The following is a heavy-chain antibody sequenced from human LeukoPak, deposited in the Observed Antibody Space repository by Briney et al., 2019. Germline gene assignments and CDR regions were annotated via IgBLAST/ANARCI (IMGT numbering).Heavy chain of an antibody. CDR3: ARAGDSSGYEYYFDY. V-gene: IGHV4-4*07. Sequence: SETLSLTCTVSGGSISSYYWSWIRQPAGKGLEWIGRIYTSGSTNYNPSLKSRVTMPVDMSTNQFSLKLSSVTAADTAVYYCARAGDSSGYEYYFDYWGQGTLVTVSS. CDR1: GGSISSYY. D-gene: IGHD3-22*01. J-gene: IGHJ4*02. CDR2: IYTSGST.